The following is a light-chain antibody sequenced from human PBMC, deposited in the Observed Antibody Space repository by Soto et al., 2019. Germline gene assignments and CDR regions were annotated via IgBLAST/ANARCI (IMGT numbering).Light chain of an antibody. Sequence: QSVLTQPPSASGSPGQRVTISCTGSNSSIGAEDYVPWYQQRPGTAPKLLIFGNSNRPSGVPDRFSGSKSGTSASLTITGLQAEDAGDYYCQSYDSALSNPYVFGTGTKLTVL. CDR2: GNS. J-gene: IGLJ1*01. CDR3: QSYDSALSNPYV. V-gene: IGLV1-40*01. CDR1: NSSIGAEDY.